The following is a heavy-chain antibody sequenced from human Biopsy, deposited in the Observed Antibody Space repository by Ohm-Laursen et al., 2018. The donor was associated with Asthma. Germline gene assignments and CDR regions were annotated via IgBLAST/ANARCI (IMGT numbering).Heavy chain of an antibody. Sequence: SVKVSCKASGDSFSNYAISWVRQAPGQGLGWMGGLIPVLGTPDHAQMFEGRVTITADESMSTAYMELSSLSSEDTAVYYCARTYYDFLTGQVNDAFAIWGQGTMVTVSS. J-gene: IGHJ3*02. D-gene: IGHD3-9*01. CDR3: ARTYYDFLTGQVNDAFAI. CDR2: LIPVLGTP. V-gene: IGHV1-69*13. CDR1: GDSFSNYA.